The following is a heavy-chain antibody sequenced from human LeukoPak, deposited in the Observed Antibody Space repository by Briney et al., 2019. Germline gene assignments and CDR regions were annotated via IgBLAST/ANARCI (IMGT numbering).Heavy chain of an antibody. V-gene: IGHV4-4*07. Sequence: SETLSLTCTVSGGSISSYYWSWIRQPAGKGLEWIGRIYTSGSTNYNPSLKSRVTMSVDTSNNQFSLKLSSVTAADTAVYYCARGVTIFGVVNEPYNWFDPWGQGTLVTVSS. CDR1: GGSISSYY. D-gene: IGHD3-3*01. CDR3: ARGVTIFGVVNEPYNWFDP. J-gene: IGHJ5*02. CDR2: IYTSGST.